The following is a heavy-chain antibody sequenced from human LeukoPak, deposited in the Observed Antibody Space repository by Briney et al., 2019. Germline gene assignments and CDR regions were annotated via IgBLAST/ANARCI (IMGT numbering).Heavy chain of an antibody. J-gene: IGHJ5*02. CDR2: ISSGSGPI. CDR3: ARDRIAVPGRDWFDP. D-gene: IGHD6-19*01. V-gene: IGHV3-48*02. CDR1: GFTFSAYT. Sequence: GRSLRLSCTASGFTFSAYTMNWVRQAPGKGLEWVSFISSGSGPIYYADSVNGRCTISIENDNTSMYLQMNSLREDDTAVYYCARDRIAVPGRDWFDPWGQGTLVTVSS.